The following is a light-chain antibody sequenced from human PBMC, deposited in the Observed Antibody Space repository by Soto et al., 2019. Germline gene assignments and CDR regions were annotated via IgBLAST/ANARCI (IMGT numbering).Light chain of an antibody. CDR1: RSDVGSYNL. Sequence: QSALTQPASVSGSPGQSITISCTGTRSDVGSYNLVSWYQQHPGKAPKLMIYEGSKRASGVSNRFSGSKSVNTASLTISGLQAEDEADYSCCSYAGSSTPVVFGGGTKLTVL. CDR3: CSYAGSSTPVV. CDR2: EGS. J-gene: IGLJ2*01. V-gene: IGLV2-23*01.